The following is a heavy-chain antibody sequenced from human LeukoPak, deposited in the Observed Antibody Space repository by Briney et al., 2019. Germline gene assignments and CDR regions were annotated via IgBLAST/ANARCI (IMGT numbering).Heavy chain of an antibody. CDR2: ISGDGTIK. CDR3: SRSQFDY. V-gene: IGHV3-74*03. CDR1: GFAFSSYW. J-gene: IGHJ4*02. Sequence: GGSLRLSCEPSGFAFSSYWMLWVRQAPGKGLVWLSRISGDGTIKTYADFVKGRFTISRDNTKNILYLQMNSLKVEDTAMYYCSRSQFDYWGQGVLLTVSS.